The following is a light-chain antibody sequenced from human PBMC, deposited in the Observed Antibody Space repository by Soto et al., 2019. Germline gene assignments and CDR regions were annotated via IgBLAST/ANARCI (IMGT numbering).Light chain of an antibody. J-gene: IGLJ2*01. CDR2: GSD. CDR1: TSNIGTYT. Sequence: QSVLSQSPSTSGTPGQRVTISCSGGTSNIGTYTVSWYQQFPETAPRLLIYGSDRRPSGVPDRFSGSKSGTSASLSIGGLHSEDEAHYYCAAWDDSLDGPTFGGGTQLTVL. V-gene: IGLV1-44*01. CDR3: AAWDDSLDGPT.